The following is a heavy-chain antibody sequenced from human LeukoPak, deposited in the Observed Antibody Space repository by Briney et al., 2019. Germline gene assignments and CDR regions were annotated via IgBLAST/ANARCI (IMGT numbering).Heavy chain of an antibody. CDR2: ISAYNGNT. CDR1: GYTFTSYG. D-gene: IGHD3-10*01. J-gene: IGHJ5*02. Sequence: ASVKVSCKASGYTFTSYGISWVRQAPGQGLEWMGWISAYNGNTNYARKLQGRVTMTTDTSTSTAYMELRSLRSDDTAVYYCARGHGRYYGSGSVLFDPWGQGTLVTVSS. V-gene: IGHV1-18*01. CDR3: ARGHGRYYGSGSVLFDP.